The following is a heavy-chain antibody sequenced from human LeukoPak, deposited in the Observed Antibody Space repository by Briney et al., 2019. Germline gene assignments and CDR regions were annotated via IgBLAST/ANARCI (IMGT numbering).Heavy chain of an antibody. Sequence: ASVKVSCKVSGYTLTELSMHWVRQAPGKGLEWMGGFDPEDGETIYAQKFQGRVTMTEDTSTDTAYMELSRLRSDDTAVYYCARETPAGYGGNDWFDPWGQGTLVTVSS. D-gene: IGHD4-23*01. CDR1: GYTLTELS. CDR3: ARETPAGYGGNDWFDP. V-gene: IGHV1-24*01. CDR2: FDPEDGET. J-gene: IGHJ5*02.